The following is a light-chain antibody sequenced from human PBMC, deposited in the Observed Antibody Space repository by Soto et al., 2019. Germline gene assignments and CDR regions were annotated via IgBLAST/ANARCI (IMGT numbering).Light chain of an antibody. CDR3: QQSYSTPSIT. CDR2: GAS. V-gene: IGKV1-39*01. J-gene: IGKJ5*01. Sequence: DIQMTQSPSSLSASVGDRVTITCRASQNINNYLNWYQQNPGKDPKLLIYGASNLQGGVPSRFSGGGSGTDFTLTISSLQPEDFTTYYCQQSYSTPSITFGQGTRLEIK. CDR1: QNINNY.